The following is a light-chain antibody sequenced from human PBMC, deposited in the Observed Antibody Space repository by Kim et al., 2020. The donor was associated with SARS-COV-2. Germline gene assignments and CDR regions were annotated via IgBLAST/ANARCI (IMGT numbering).Light chain of an antibody. CDR3: QSADSSGTVV. V-gene: IGLV3-25*03. CDR1: ALPKQY. J-gene: IGLJ2*01. CDR2: KDS. Sequence: SPRQTARITCSGDALPKQYAYWYQQKPGQAPVLVIYKDSERPSGIPERFSGSSSGTTVTLTISGVQAEDEADYYCQSADSSGTVVFGGGTKLTVL.